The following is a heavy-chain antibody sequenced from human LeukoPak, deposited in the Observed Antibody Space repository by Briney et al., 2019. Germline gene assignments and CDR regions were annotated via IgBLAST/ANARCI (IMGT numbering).Heavy chain of an antibody. CDR2: IYPGDSDT. J-gene: IGHJ4*02. D-gene: IGHD6-13*01. V-gene: IGHV5-51*01. CDR1: GYSFTSYW. CDR3: ARGVGRLGIAAAGTSFDY. Sequence: GESLKISCKGTGYSFTSYWIGWVRPMTGKGLEWMGIIYPGDSDTRYSPSFQGQVTISADKSISTAYLQWSSLKASDTAMYYCARGVGRLGIAAAGTSFDYWGQGTLVTVSS.